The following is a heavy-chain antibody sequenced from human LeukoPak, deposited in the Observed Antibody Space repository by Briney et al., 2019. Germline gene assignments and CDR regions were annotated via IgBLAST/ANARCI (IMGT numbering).Heavy chain of an antibody. CDR2: INTNTGNP. CDR1: GYTFTSYA. Sequence: GASVKVSCKASGYTFTSYAMNWVRQAPGQGLEWMGWINTNTGNPTYAQGFTGRFVFSLDTSVSTAYLQISSLKAEDTAVYYCARGVFTRYSSGRTHDYWGQGTLVTVSS. V-gene: IGHV7-4-1*02. J-gene: IGHJ4*02. CDR3: ARGVFTRYSSGRTHDY. D-gene: IGHD6-19*01.